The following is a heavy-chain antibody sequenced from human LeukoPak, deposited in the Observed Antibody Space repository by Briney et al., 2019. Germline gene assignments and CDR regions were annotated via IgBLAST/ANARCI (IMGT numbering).Heavy chain of an antibody. Sequence: ASVKVSCKAPGYTFTGYYLHWVRQAPGQGLEWVGWINPNSGDTNYAQKFQGRVTMTRDTSFSTAYMELSRLRSDDTAVYYCARDGTFDIWGQGTMVTVSS. CDR1: GYTFTGYY. CDR3: ARDGTFDI. CDR2: INPNSGDT. D-gene: IGHD1-26*01. J-gene: IGHJ3*02. V-gene: IGHV1-2*02.